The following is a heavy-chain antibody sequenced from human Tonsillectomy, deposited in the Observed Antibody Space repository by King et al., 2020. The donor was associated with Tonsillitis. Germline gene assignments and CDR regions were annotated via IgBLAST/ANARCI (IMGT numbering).Heavy chain of an antibody. CDR1: GGSISSYY. V-gene: IGHV4-4*07. CDR2: IYTSGST. J-gene: IGHJ2*01. D-gene: IGHD2-21*02. CDR3: ARDSWSEHIVVVTATHHWYFDL. Sequence: QLQESGPGLVKPSETLSLTCTVSGGSISSYYWSWIRQPAGKGLEWIGRIYTSGSTNYNPSLKSRVTMSVDTSKNQFSLKLSSVTAADTAVYYCARDSWSEHIVVVTATHHWYFDLWGRGTLVTVSS.